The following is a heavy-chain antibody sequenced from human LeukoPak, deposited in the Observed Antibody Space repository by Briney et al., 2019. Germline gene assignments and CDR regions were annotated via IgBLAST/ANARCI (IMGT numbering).Heavy chain of an antibody. CDR1: GFTFSSYAM. J-gene: IGHJ6*02. V-gene: IGHV4-4*02. CDR3: AREVVSIDYYAMDV. CDR2: IHHSGST. Sequence: GSLRLSCAASGFTFSSYAMSWVRQPPGKGLEWIGEIHHSGSTNYNPSLKSRVTTSVDKSKNQFSLKLSSVTAADSAVYYCAREVVSIDYYAMDVWGQGTTVTVSS. D-gene: IGHD4-23*01.